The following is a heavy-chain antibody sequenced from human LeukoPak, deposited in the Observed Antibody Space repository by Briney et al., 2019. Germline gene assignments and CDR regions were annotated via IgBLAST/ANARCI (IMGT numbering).Heavy chain of an antibody. CDR3: ARRRGATVTARPGDYYYYYMDV. CDR2: INTNTGNP. V-gene: IGHV7-4-1*02. Sequence: ASVKVSCKASGYTFTSYAVNWVRQAPGQGLEWMGWINTNTGNPTYAQGFTGRFVFSLDTSVSTAYLQISSLKAEDTAVYYCARRRGATVTARPGDYYYYYMDVWGKGTTVTVSS. CDR1: GYTFTSYA. J-gene: IGHJ6*03. D-gene: IGHD4-17*01.